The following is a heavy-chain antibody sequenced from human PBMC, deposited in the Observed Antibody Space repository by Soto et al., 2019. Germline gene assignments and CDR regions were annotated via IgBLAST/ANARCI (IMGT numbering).Heavy chain of an antibody. CDR2: IIPIFGTA. V-gene: IGHV1-69*13. CDR1: GGTFSSSA. Sequence: SVKVSCKASGGTFSSSAISWVPPAPGQGLEWMGGIIPIFGTANYAQKFQGRVTITADESTSTAYMELSSLRSEDTAVYYCARVASSSWYWFDHWGQGTLVTVSS. D-gene: IGHD6-13*01. J-gene: IGHJ5*02. CDR3: ARVASSSWYWFDH.